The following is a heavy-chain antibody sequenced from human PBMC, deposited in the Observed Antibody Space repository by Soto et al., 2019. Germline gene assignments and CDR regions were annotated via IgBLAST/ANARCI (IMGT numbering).Heavy chain of an antibody. Sequence: GGSLRLSCAASGFTFSSYYMSWVRQAPGKGLEWVANIKQDGSERYYVDSVKGRFTISRDNAKNSLYLQMNSLRAEDTAVYYCAAKDSSGYYTWGQGALVTVSS. CDR2: IKQDGSER. CDR1: GFTFSSYY. CDR3: AAKDSSGYYT. J-gene: IGHJ5*02. V-gene: IGHV3-7*05. D-gene: IGHD3-22*01.